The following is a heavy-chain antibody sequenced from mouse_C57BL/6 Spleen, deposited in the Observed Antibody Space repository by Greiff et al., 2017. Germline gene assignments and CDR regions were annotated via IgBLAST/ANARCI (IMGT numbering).Heavy chain of an antibody. CDR1: GFTFTDYY. CDR3: ARYELYFDY. D-gene: IGHD4-1*01. CDR2: IRNKANGYTT. Sequence: DVMLVESGGGLVQPGGSLSLSCAASGFTFTDYYMSWVRQPPGKALEWLGFIRNKANGYTTEYSASVKGRFTISRDNSQSILYLQMNALRAEDSATYYCARYELYFDYWGQGTTLTVSS. J-gene: IGHJ2*01. V-gene: IGHV7-3*01.